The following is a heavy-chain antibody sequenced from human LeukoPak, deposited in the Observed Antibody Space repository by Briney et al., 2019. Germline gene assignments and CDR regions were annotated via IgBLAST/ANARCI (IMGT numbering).Heavy chain of an antibody. CDR1: GFTFNNAW. CDR3: TKFDYAAFEY. CDR2: IKSKTNGGTA. Sequence: TGGSLRLSCVASGFTFNNAWMSWVRQAPGKGLEWVGRIKSKTNGGTADYAAPVKGRFTISRDDSKNTLYLQMNSLKPEDTAVYYCTKFDYAAFEYWGQGALVTVSS. J-gene: IGHJ4*02. V-gene: IGHV3-15*01. D-gene: IGHD4-17*01.